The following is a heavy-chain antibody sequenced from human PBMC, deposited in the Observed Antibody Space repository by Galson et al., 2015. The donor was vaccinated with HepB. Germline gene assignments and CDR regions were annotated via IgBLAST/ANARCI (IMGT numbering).Heavy chain of an antibody. CDR2: IDPSNSYS. D-gene: IGHD6-19*01. CDR3: ARQGSGWYSGGNWFDS. CDR1: GYKFSSYS. Sequence: QSGAEVKKPGESLRTSCEASGYKFSSYSITWVRQMPEKGLEWMGRIDPSNSYSNYSPSFQGHVTMSVDKSINTAYLQWSSLKASDTATYYCARQGSGWYSGGNWFDSWGQGTQVTVSS. J-gene: IGHJ5*01. V-gene: IGHV5-10-1*01.